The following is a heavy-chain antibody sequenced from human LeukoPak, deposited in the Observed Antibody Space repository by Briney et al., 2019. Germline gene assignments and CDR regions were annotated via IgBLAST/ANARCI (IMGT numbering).Heavy chain of an antibody. Sequence: GGSLRLSCAASGFIFSSYAMSRVRQAPGKGLEWVSGISGSGGSTYYADSVKGRFTISRDNSKNTLYLQMNSLRAEDTAVYYCAKTDSSGWYYFDYWGQGTLVTVSS. CDR2: ISGSGGST. CDR3: AKTDSSGWYYFDY. J-gene: IGHJ4*02. CDR1: GFIFSSYA. D-gene: IGHD6-19*01. V-gene: IGHV3-23*01.